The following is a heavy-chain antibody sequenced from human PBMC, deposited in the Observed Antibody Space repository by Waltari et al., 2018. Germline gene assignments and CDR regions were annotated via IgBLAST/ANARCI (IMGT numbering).Heavy chain of an antibody. J-gene: IGHJ4*02. D-gene: IGHD3-3*01. Sequence: QVQLVQSGAEVKKPGASVKVSCKASGYTFTVYYMHWVRQAPGQGLEWMGRINPNSGGTNYAQKFQGRVTMTRDTSISTAYMELSRLRSDDTAVYYCARGPPRITIFGVVINFDYWGQGTLVTVSS. V-gene: IGHV1-2*06. CDR2: INPNSGGT. CDR3: ARGPPRITIFGVVINFDY. CDR1: GYTFTVYY.